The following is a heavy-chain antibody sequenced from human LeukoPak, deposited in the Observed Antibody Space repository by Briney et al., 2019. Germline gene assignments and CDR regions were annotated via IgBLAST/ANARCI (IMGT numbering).Heavy chain of an antibody. V-gene: IGHV3-30*18. CDR2: ISYDGSNK. D-gene: IGHD7-27*01. Sequence: GGSLRLSCAVSGFTFSSYGMHWVRQAPGKGLEWVAVISYDGSNKYYADSVKGRFTISRDNSKNTLYLQMNSLRAEDTAVYYCAKSTLGSYFDYWGQGTLVTVSS. CDR3: AKSTLGSYFDY. CDR1: GFTFSSYG. J-gene: IGHJ4*02.